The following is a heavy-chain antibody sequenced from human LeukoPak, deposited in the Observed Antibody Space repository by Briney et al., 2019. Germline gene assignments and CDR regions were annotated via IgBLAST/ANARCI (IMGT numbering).Heavy chain of an antibody. CDR2: ISWNSGSI. CDR3: AKDGHSYGYYFDY. V-gene: IGHV3-9*01. J-gene: IGHJ4*02. D-gene: IGHD5-18*01. Sequence: GGSLRLSCAASGFTFDDYAMHWVRQAPGKGLEWVSGISWNSGSIGYADSVKGRFTISRDNAKNSLYLQMNSLRAEDTALYYCAKDGHSYGYYFDYWGQGTLVTVSS. CDR1: GFTFDDYA.